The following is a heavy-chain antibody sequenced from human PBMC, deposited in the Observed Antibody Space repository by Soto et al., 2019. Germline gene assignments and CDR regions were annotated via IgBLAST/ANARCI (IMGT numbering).Heavy chain of an antibody. V-gene: IGHV3-30-3*01. J-gene: IGHJ4*02. Sequence: QVQLVESGGGVVQPGRSLRLSCAASGFTFSSYAMHWVRQAPGKGLEWVAVISYDGSNKYYADSVKGRFTISRDNSKNTLYLQMNSLRAEDTGVYYCASGGYYDSSGFWAFDYWGQGTLVAVSS. CDR3: ASGGYYDSSGFWAFDY. D-gene: IGHD3-22*01. CDR2: ISYDGSNK. CDR1: GFTFSSYA.